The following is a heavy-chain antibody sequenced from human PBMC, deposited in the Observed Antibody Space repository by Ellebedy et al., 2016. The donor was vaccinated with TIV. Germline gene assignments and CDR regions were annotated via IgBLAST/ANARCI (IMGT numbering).Heavy chain of an antibody. CDR1: GYSFTSYW. CDR2: IYPGDSDT. J-gene: IGHJ4*02. V-gene: IGHV5-51*01. Sequence: GESLKISXKGSGYSFTSYWIGWVRQMPGKGLEWMGIIYPGDSDTRYSPSFQGQVTISADKSISTAYLQWSSLKASDTAMYYCARHRYSSSWFPNRSFDYWGQGTLVTVSS. D-gene: IGHD6-13*01. CDR3: ARHRYSSSWFPNRSFDY.